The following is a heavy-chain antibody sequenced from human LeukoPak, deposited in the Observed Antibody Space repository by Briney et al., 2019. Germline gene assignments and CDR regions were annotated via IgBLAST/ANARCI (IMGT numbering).Heavy chain of an antibody. CDR3: AKDGTTETTNYYYAMDV. V-gene: IGHV3-48*04. CDR1: GFTFSSYG. J-gene: IGHJ6*02. CDR2: ISISGSTT. D-gene: IGHD4-17*01. Sequence: GGSPRLSCAASGFTFSSYGMNWVRQAPGKGLEWGSYISISGSTTYYADSVKGRFTISRDDAKNSLYLQMNSLRAEDTATYYCAKDGTTETTNYYYAMDVWGQGTTVTVSS.